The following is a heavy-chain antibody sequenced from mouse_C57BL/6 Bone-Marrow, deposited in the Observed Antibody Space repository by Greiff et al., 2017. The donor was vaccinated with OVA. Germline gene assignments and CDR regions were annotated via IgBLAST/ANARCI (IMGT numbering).Heavy chain of an antibody. J-gene: IGHJ4*01. V-gene: IGHV14-3*01. CDR2: IDPANDNT. CDR3: ARGNFGSSFYAMDY. D-gene: IGHD1-1*01. CDR1: GFNIKNTY. Sequence: EVQLQQSVAELVRPGASVKLSCTASGFNIKNTYMHWVKQRPEQGLEWIGRIDPANDNTKYAPKFQGKATMTADTSSNTAYLQLSSLSSEDTAVHCCARGNFGSSFYAMDYWGQGTSVTVSS.